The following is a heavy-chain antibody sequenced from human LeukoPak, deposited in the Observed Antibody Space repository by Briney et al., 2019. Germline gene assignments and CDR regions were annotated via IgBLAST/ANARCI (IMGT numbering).Heavy chain of an antibody. CDR2: IYYSGST. V-gene: IGHV4-59*01. J-gene: IGHJ6*02. Sequence: SEILSLTCTVSGGSISSYYWSWIRQPPGKGLEWIGYIYYSGSTNYNPSLKSRVTISVDTSKNQFSLKLSSVTAADTAVYYCARTQVYYGDYVPYYYYGMDVWGQGTTVTVSS. CDR3: ARTQVYYGDYVPYYYYGMDV. D-gene: IGHD4-17*01. CDR1: GGSISSYY.